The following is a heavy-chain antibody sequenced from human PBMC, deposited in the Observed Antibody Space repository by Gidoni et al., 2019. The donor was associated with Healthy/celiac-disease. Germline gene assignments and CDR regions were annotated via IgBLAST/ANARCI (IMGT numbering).Heavy chain of an antibody. V-gene: IGHV3-48*02. Sequence: EVQLVASWGGLVQPGVSLRLSCAASGFTFSSYSMNWVRQAPGKGLEWVSDISSSSSTIDYADTVKGRFTISRDNAKNSLYLQMNSLRDEDTAVYYCARDFYQIRVPRTWGFDTGGQGTLVTVSS. D-gene: IGHD2-2*01. CDR1: GFTFSSYS. J-gene: IGHJ5*02. CDR2: ISSSSSTI. CDR3: ARDFYQIRVPRTWGFDT.